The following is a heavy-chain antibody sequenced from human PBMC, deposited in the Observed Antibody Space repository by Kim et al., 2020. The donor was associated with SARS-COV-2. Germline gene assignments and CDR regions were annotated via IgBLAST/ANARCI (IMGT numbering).Heavy chain of an antibody. V-gene: IGHV4-30-4*01. J-gene: IGHJ6*03. Sequence: SETLSLTCTVSGGSISSGDYYWSWIRQPPGKGLEWIGYIYYSGSTYYNPSLKSRVTISVDTSKNQFSLKLSSVTAADTAVYYCAREVGYCSGGSCYYMDVWGKGTTVTVSS. CDR3: AREVGYCSGGSCYYMDV. CDR2: IYYSGST. CDR1: GGSISSGDYY. D-gene: IGHD2-15*01.